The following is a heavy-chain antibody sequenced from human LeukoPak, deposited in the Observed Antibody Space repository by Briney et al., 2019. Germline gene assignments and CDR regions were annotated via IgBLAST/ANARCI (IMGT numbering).Heavy chain of an antibody. CDR2: FDPEDGET. CDR1: GYTLTELS. V-gene: IGHV1-24*01. D-gene: IGHD2-2*02. CDR3: ATSHFCGSTSCYNHYYYYGMDV. Sequence: ASVKVSCKVSGYTLTELSMHWVRQAPGKGLEWMGGFDPEDGETIYAQKFQGRVTVTEDTSTDTAYMELSSLRSEDAAVHYCATSHFCGSTSCYNHYYYYGMDVWGKGTTVTVSS. J-gene: IGHJ6*04.